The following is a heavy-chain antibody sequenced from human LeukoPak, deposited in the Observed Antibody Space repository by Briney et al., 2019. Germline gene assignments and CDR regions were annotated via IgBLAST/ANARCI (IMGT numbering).Heavy chain of an antibody. J-gene: IGHJ4*02. CDR2: ISYDGSNK. Sequence: GRSLGLSCAASGFTFSSYAMHWVRQAPGKGLEWVAVISYDGSNKYYADSVKGRFTISRDNSKNTLCLQMNSLRAEDTAVYYCARSTYYYGSGSYYPKPPDYWGQGTLVTVSS. CDR3: ARSTYYYGSGSYYPKPPDY. V-gene: IGHV3-30*04. CDR1: GFTFSSYA. D-gene: IGHD3-10*01.